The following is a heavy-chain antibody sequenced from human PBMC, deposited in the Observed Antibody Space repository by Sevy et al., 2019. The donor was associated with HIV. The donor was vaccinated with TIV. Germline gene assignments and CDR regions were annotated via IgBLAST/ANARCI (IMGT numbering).Heavy chain of an antibody. D-gene: IGHD3-22*01. CDR2: IYYSGST. V-gene: IGHV4-59*03. J-gene: IGHJ4*02. CDR3: AGGGRHYYDSSGYYGYGTFDY. CDR1: GGSISIYY. Sequence: SQTLSLTCTVSGGSISIYYWSWIRQPPGKGLEWIGYIYYSGSTNYNPSLRSRVTLSVDTSKNQFSLKLDSVTAADTAVYYCAGGGRHYYDSSGYYGYGTFDYWGQGTLVTVSS.